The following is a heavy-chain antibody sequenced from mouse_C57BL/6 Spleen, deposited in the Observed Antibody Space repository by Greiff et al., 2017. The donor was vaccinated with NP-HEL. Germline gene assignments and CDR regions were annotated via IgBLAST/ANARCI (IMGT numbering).Heavy chain of an antibody. D-gene: IGHD1-1*01. CDR1: GFTFSSYA. V-gene: IGHV5-4*01. J-gene: IGHJ2*01. CDR2: ISDGGSYT. CDR3: ARDRGYGSSHYFDY. Sequence: EVMLVESGGGLVKPGGSLKLSCAASGFTFSSYAMSWVRQTPEKRLEWVATISDGGSYTYYPDNVKGRFTISRDNAKNNLYLQMSHLKSEDTAMYYCARDRGYGSSHYFDYWGQGTTLTVSS.